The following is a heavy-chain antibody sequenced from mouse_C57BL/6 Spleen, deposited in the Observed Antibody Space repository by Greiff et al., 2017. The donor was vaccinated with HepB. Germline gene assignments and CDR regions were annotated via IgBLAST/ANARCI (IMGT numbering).Heavy chain of an antibody. D-gene: IGHD3-1*01. CDR1: GYTFTSYW. CDR3: ARSDSFRGFAY. V-gene: IGHV1-69*01. J-gene: IGHJ3*01. CDR2: IDPSDSYT. Sequence: QVQLQQSGAELVMPGASVKLSCKASGYTFTSYWMHWVKQRPGQGLEWIGEIDPSDSYTNYNQKFKGKSTLTVDKSSRTAYMQLSSLTSEDSAVYYCARSDSFRGFAYWGQGTLVTVSA.